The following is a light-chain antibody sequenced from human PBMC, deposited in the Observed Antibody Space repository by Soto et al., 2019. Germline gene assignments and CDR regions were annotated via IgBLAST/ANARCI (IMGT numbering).Light chain of an antibody. CDR3: QQYYSWPRT. Sequence: DIVMTQSPDSLAVSLGERATINCKSSQSVLYSSNNKNYLAWYQQKPGQPPKLLIYWASTRASGIPARFSGSGSGTDFTLTISSLQAEDVAVYYCQQYYSWPRTFGQGTTGDIK. J-gene: IGKJ1*01. CDR2: WAS. CDR1: QSVLYSSNNKNY. V-gene: IGKV4-1*01.